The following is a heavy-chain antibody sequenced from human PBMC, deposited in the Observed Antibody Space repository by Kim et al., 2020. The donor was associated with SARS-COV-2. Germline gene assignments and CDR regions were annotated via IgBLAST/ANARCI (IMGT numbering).Heavy chain of an antibody. V-gene: IGHV1-18*01. CDR3: AREEDADYDILTGYSTLDY. J-gene: IGHJ4*02. D-gene: IGHD3-9*01. CDR2: ISAYNGNT. Sequence: ASVKVSCKASGYTFTSYGISWVRQAPGQGLEWMGWISAYNGNTNYAQKLQGRVTMTTDTSTSTAYMELRSLRSDDTAVYYCAREEDADYDILTGYSTLDYWGQGTLVTVSS. CDR1: GYTFTSYG.